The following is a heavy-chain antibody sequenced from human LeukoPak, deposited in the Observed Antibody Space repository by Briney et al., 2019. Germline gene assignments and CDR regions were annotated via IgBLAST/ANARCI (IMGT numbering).Heavy chain of an antibody. CDR2: IKQDGSEK. CDR1: GFTFSSYW. CDR3: ARAWSYLTLDY. Sequence: GGSLGLSCAASGFTFSSYWMSWVRQAPGKGLEWVATIKQDGSEKYSVDSVKGRFTISRDNAKNSLYLHMNSLRVEDTAVYYCARAWSYLTLDYWGQGTLVTVSS. J-gene: IGHJ4*02. V-gene: IGHV3-7*01. D-gene: IGHD1-26*01.